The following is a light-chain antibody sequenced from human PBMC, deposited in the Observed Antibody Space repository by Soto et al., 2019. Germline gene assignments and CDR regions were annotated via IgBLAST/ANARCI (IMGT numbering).Light chain of an antibody. Sequence: DIQMTQSPSSLSASVGDRVTITCRASQSISSYLNLYQQKPGKAPKLLIYAASSLQSGVPSRFSGSGSGTDFTLTISSLQPEDFATYYCQQSDSTLYTFGQGTKREIK. V-gene: IGKV1-39*01. J-gene: IGKJ2*01. CDR1: QSISSY. CDR2: AAS. CDR3: QQSDSTLYT.